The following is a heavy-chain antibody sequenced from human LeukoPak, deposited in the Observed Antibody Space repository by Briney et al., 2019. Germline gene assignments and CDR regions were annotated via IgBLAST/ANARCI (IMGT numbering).Heavy chain of an antibody. J-gene: IGHJ4*02. Sequence: GGSLRLSCAASGFTFSSYAMHWVRQAPGKGLEWVAVISYDGSNKYYADSVKGRFTISRDNSKNTLYLQMNSLRAEDTAVYYCARGLYGSGSEGFDYWGQGTLVTVSS. D-gene: IGHD3-10*01. CDR1: GFTFSSYA. CDR3: ARGLYGSGSEGFDY. V-gene: IGHV3-30-3*01. CDR2: ISYDGSNK.